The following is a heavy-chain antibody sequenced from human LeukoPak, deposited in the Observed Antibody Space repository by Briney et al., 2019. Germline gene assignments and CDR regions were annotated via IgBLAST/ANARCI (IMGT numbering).Heavy chain of an antibody. J-gene: IGHJ6*03. V-gene: IGHV4-38-2*02. D-gene: IGHD6-6*01. Sequence: SETLSLTCTVSGYSISSGYYWGWIRQPPGKGLEWIGSIYHSGSTYYNPSLKSRVTISVDRSKNQFSLKLSSVTAADTAVYYCARDEGSIAARPYYYYYMDVWGKGTTVTVSS. CDR3: ARDEGSIAARPYYYYYMDV. CDR2: IYHSGST. CDR1: GYSISSGYY.